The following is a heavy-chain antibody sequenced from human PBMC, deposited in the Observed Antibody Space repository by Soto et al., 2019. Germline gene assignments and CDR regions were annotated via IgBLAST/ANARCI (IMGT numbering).Heavy chain of an antibody. CDR3: AKRRGEGYFDL. CDR1: GFTFSNFV. J-gene: IGHJ2*01. V-gene: IGHV3-23*01. CDR2: IGGTSGST. Sequence: EVQLLESGGGLEQPGGSLRLSCAASGFTFSNFVMSWVRRAPGKGLEWVSAIGGTSGSTYYADSVKGRFTISRDNSKNTLSLQMDSLRAEDTAGYYCAKRRGEGYFDLWGRGSLVTVSS. D-gene: IGHD3-10*01.